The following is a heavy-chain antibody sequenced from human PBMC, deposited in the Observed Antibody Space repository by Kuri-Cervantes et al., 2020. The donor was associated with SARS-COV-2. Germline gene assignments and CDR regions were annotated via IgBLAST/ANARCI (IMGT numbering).Heavy chain of an antibody. J-gene: IGHJ4*02. CDR2: IYSGGST. V-gene: IGHV3-66*01. CDR3: ARDFVN. D-gene: IGHD2-21*01. Sequence: GESLKISCAASGFTFSDYYMSWVRQAPGKGLEWVSVIYSGGSTYYADSVKGRFTISRDNSKNTLYLQMNSLRAEDTAVYYCARDFVNWGQGTLVTVSS. CDR1: GFTFSDYY.